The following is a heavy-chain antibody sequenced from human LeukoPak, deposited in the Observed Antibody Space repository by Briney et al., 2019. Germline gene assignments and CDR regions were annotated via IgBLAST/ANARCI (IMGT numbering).Heavy chain of an antibody. CDR3: ARDQGSYYDSYYFQY. CDR1: GFTFSSYG. J-gene: IGHJ4*02. V-gene: IGHV3-33*01. Sequence: PGGSLRLSCAASGFTFSSYGMHWVRQAPGKGLEWVAVIWYDGSNKYYADSVKGRFIISRDNSKNTLYLQMHSLRAEDTAVYYCARDQGSYYDSYYFQYWGQGALVTVSS. CDR2: IWYDGSNK. D-gene: IGHD3-10*01.